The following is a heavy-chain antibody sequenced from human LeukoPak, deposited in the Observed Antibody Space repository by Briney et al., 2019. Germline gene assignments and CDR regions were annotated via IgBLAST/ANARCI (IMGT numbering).Heavy chain of an antibody. J-gene: IGHJ4*02. CDR2: ISSSGSTI. V-gene: IGHV3-48*03. CDR1: GFTFSSYE. D-gene: IGHD6-13*01. Sequence: GGSLRLSCAASGFTFSSYEMNWVRQAPGKGLEWVSYISSSGSTIYYADSVKGRFTISRDNAKNSLYLQMNSLRSEDTAVYYCARDGSIAAAGGAFDYWGQGTLVTVSS. CDR3: ARDGSIAAAGGAFDY.